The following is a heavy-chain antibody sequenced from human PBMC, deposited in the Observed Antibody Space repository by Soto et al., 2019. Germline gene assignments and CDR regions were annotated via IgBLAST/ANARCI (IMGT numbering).Heavy chain of an antibody. V-gene: IGHV3-23*01. D-gene: IGHD3-22*01. Sequence: HPGGSLRLSCAASGFTFSSYAMSWVRQAPGKGLEWVSAISGSGGSTYYADSVKGRFTISRDNSKNTLYLQMNSLRAEDTAVYYCAKDSYDSSGYYAYWGQGTLVTVSS. J-gene: IGHJ4*02. CDR3: AKDSYDSSGYYAY. CDR2: ISGSGGST. CDR1: GFTFSSYA.